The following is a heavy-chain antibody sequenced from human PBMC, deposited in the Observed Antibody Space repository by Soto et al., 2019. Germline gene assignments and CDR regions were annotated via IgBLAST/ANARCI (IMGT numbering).Heavy chain of an antibody. CDR2: IIPIFGTA. V-gene: IGHV1-69*06. D-gene: IGHD2-2*01. Sequence: SVKVSCKASGYTFTSYGISWVRQAPGQGLEWMGGIIPIFGTANYAQKFQGRVTITADKSTSTAYMELSSLRSEDTAVYYCARESAAARGVYYFDYWGQGTLVTVSS. CDR3: ARESAAARGVYYFDY. J-gene: IGHJ4*02. CDR1: GYTFTSYG.